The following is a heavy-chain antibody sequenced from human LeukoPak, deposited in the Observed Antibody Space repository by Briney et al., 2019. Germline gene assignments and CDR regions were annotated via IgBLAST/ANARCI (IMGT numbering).Heavy chain of an antibody. V-gene: IGHV3-74*01. CDR3: ARDAYTTTSSWLDP. Sequence: GGSLRLSCKASGFTLINYWMHWVRQAPGKGLVWVSRITGDGSDIAYADSVEGRFTVSRDDAKNTLFLQMNSLRVEDTAIYYCARDAYTTTSSWLDPWGQGTLVTVSS. J-gene: IGHJ5*02. CDR1: GFTLINYW. D-gene: IGHD4-17*01. CDR2: ITGDGSDI.